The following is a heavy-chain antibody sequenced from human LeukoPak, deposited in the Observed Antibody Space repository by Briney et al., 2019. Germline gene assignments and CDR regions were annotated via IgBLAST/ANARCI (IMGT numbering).Heavy chain of an antibody. CDR1: GFTFSSYA. V-gene: IGHV3-30*04. J-gene: IGHJ4*02. Sequence: RGSLRLSCAASGFTFSSYAMHWVRQAPGKGLEWVAVIYADSVKGRFTISRDNSKNTLYLQMNSLRAEDTAVYYCAREGDIVVVVAAKGHFDYWGQGTLVTVSS. CDR3: AREGDIVVVVAAKGHFDY. D-gene: IGHD2-15*01. CDR2: I.